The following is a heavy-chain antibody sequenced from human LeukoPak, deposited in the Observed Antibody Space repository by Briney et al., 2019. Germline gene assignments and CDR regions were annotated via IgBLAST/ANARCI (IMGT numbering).Heavy chain of an antibody. CDR1: GDSVSTNSAA. CDR3: VRVRDIGGYFRKTPHWYFDL. D-gene: IGHD3-22*01. J-gene: IGHJ2*01. Sequence: SQTLSLTCVISGDSVSTNSAAWNWIRQSPSGGLEWLGRIYYRSKWYSDYAVSVKSRVSINPDTSNNQLSLQLKSVTPEDTAVYYCVRVRDIGGYFRKTPHWYFDLWAVAPWSLSPQ. V-gene: IGHV6-1*01. CDR2: IYYRSKWYS.